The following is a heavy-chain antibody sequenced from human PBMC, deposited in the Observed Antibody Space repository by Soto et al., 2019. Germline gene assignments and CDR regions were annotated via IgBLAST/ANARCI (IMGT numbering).Heavy chain of an antibody. CDR1: GFTFSGSA. J-gene: IGHJ5*02. D-gene: IGHD3-16*01. CDR3: TRPSLGVSTTFDP. CDR2: IRSKANSYAT. V-gene: IGHV3-73*01. Sequence: LRRSCSASGFTFSGSAMHWVRQASGKGLEWVGRIRSKANSYATAYAASVKGRFTISRDDSKNTAYLQMNSLKTEDTAVYYCTRPSLGVSTTFDPWGQGTLVTVSS.